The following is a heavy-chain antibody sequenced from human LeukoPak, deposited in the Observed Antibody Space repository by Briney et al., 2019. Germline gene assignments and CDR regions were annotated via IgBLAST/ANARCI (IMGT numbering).Heavy chain of an antibody. Sequence: SETLSLTCTVSGGSFSSSSYYWGWIRQPPGKGLEWIAYIFYNGNTNYNPSLKSRVTISLDTSKKQVSLKVSSVTAADTAVYYCARGGYYYMDVWGKGTTVTVSS. V-gene: IGHV4-61*01. CDR1: GGSFSSSSYY. J-gene: IGHJ6*03. CDR2: IFYNGNT. CDR3: ARGGYYYMDV.